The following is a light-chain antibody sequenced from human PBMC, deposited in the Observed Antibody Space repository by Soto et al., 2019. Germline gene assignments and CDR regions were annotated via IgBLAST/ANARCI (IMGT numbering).Light chain of an antibody. CDR3: HQYDSWT. V-gene: IGKV3-20*01. J-gene: IGKJ1*01. CDR2: GAS. CDR1: QTVSASY. Sequence: VLTQSPGTVSLSAGESATLSCSASQTVSASYLVWYQQKPGQAPRLLIYGASNRATGIPDRFSGSGSGTDFTLTISRLEPEDFAVYYRHQYDSWTFGEGNRGDIK.